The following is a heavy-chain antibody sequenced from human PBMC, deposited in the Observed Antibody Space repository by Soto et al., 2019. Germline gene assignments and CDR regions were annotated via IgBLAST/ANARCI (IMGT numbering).Heavy chain of an antibody. CDR1: GFTFSNYW. CDR3: GSVFEY. CDR2: ISHDGSGT. Sequence: GGSLSLSCAASGFTFSNYWMHWVRQVPGRGLVWVSRISHDGSGTSYADSVKGRFTISRDNAKNTVYLQMNSLRAEDTAVYYCGSVFEYWGQGTLVTVSS. J-gene: IGHJ4*02. V-gene: IGHV3-74*01.